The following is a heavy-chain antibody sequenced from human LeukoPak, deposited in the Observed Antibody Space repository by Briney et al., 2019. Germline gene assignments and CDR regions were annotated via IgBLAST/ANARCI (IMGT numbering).Heavy chain of an antibody. Sequence: QILSLTCAISGDSVSSNSAAWNWIRQSPSRGLEWLGRTYYRSKWYNDYAVSVKSRITINPDTSKNQFSLQLNSVTPEDTAVYYCARVSRIAAAGTVNYYGMDVWGQGTTVTVSS. V-gene: IGHV6-1*01. J-gene: IGHJ6*02. D-gene: IGHD6-13*01. CDR3: ARVSRIAAAGTVNYYGMDV. CDR1: GDSVSSNSAA. CDR2: TYYRSKWYN.